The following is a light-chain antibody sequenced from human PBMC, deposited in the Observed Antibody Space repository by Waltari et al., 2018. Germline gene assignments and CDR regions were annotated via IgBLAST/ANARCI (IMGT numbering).Light chain of an antibody. CDR3: QQRNTWPPYT. Sequence: DIVLTQSPVTLSLSPGERATLFCGASQNVDTYLAWYQQKPGQAPRLLIYNSSPRASGVPARFSGGGSGTDFTLTIISVEPEDIAIYYCQQRNTWPPYTFGQGTKLELK. CDR1: QNVDTY. V-gene: IGKV3-11*01. CDR2: NSS. J-gene: IGKJ2*01.